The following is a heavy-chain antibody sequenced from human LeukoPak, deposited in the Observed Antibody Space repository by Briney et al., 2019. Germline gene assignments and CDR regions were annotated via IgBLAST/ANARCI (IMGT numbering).Heavy chain of an antibody. D-gene: IGHD6-19*01. V-gene: IGHV3-23*01. J-gene: IGHJ4*02. CDR3: AKKRGLGSPFDY. CDR1: GFTFSSYA. Sequence: GGSLRLSCAASGFTFSSYAMSWVRQAPGKGLEWVSVISGSGDNTYYADSVKGRFTISRDNSENTLYLQMNSLRAEDTAVYYCAKKRGLGSPFDYWGQGTLVSVSS. CDR2: ISGSGDNT.